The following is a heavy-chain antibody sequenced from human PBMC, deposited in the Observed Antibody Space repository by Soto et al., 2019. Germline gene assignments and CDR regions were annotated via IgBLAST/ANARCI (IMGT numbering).Heavy chain of an antibody. V-gene: IGHV3-74*01. CDR3: ARAPQYYYDSSGYTDAFDI. CDR2: INSYGSST. J-gene: IGHJ3*02. CDR1: GFTFSSYW. Sequence: PGGSLRLSCAASGFTFSSYWMHWVRQAPGKGLVWVSRINSYGSSTSYADSLKGRFTISRDNAKNMLYLQMNSLRAEDTAVYYCARAPQYYYDSSGYTDAFDIWGQGTMVTVSS. D-gene: IGHD3-22*01.